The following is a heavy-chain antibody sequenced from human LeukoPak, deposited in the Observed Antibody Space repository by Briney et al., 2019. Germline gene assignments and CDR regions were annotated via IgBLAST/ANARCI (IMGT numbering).Heavy chain of an antibody. J-gene: IGHJ4*02. CDR3: ARGEMIAVAGLDY. CDR1: GFTVSSNY. V-gene: IGHV3-53*01. Sequence: GGSLRLSCAASGFTVSSNYMGWVRQAPGKGLEWVSVIYSGGSTYYADSVKGRFTISRDNSKNTLYLQMNSLRAEDTAVYYCARGEMIAVAGLDYWGQGTLVTVSS. D-gene: IGHD6-19*01. CDR2: IYSGGST.